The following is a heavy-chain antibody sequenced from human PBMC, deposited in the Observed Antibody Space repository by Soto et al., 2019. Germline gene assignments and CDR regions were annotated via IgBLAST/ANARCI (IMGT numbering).Heavy chain of an antibody. D-gene: IGHD6-6*01. V-gene: IGHV5-51*01. J-gene: IGHJ3*02. CDR2: IYPGDSDT. Sequence: GESLKISCKGSGYSFTSYWIGWVRQMPGKGLEWMGTIYPGDSDTRYSPSFQGQVTISADKSISTAYLQWSSLKASDTAMYYCARRSYSSSWLDAFDIWGQGTMVTVSS. CDR1: GYSFTSYW. CDR3: ARRSYSSSWLDAFDI.